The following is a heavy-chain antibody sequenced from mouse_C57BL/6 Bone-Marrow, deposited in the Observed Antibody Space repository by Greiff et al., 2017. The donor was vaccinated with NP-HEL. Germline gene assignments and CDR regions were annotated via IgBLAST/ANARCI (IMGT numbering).Heavy chain of an antibody. CDR1: GFNIKDDY. D-gene: IGHD2-3*01. CDR2: IDPENGDT. CDR3: TFDGYYHHHS. J-gene: IGHJ1*03. V-gene: IGHV14-4*01. Sequence: VQLQQSGAELVRPGASVKLSCTASGFNIKDDYMHWVKQRPEQGLEWIGWIDPENGDTEYASKFQGKATIPADTSSNTAYLQLSSLTSEDTAVYYCTFDGYYHHHSWGTGTTVTVSS.